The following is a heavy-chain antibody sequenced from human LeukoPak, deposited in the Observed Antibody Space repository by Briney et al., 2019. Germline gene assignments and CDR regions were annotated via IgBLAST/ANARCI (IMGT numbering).Heavy chain of an antibody. CDR2: IFAGGST. Sequence: PGGSLRLSCAASGFTVSSNYMSWVRQAPGKGLEWASVIFAGGSTYYADSVKGRFTISRDNSKNTLYLQMNSLRAEDTAVYYCARDGYDFWSGYTNYYYYMDVWGKGTTVTVSS. V-gene: IGHV3-66*02. CDR3: ARDGYDFWSGYTNYYYYMDV. J-gene: IGHJ6*03. CDR1: GFTVSSNY. D-gene: IGHD3-3*01.